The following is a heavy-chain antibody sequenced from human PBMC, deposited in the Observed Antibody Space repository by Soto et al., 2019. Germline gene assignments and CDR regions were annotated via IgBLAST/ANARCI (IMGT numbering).Heavy chain of an antibody. D-gene: IGHD3-16*01. CDR2: ISYDGSNK. J-gene: IGHJ6*02. V-gene: IGHV3-30*18. CDR3: AKDARARGGGMDV. CDR1: GFTFSSYG. Sequence: QVQLVESGGGVVQPGRSLRLSCAASGFTFSSYGMHWVRQAPGKGLEWVAVISYDGSNKYYADSVKGRFTISRDNSKNTLYLQMNSLRAEDTAVYYCAKDARARGGGMDVWGQGTTVTVSS.